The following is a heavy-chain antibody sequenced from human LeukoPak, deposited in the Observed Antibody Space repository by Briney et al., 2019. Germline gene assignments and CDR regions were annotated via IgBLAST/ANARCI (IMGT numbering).Heavy chain of an antibody. V-gene: IGHV4-39*01. CDR2: IYYSGST. Sequence: PSETLSLTCTVSGGSISSSSYYWGWIRQPPGKGLEWIGSIYYSGSTYYNPSLKSRVTISVDTSKNQFSLKLSSVTAADTAVYYCARSTYYYDSSGYYLNPFDYWGRGTLVTVSS. CDR1: GGSISSSSYY. J-gene: IGHJ4*02. CDR3: ARSTYYYDSSGYYLNPFDY. D-gene: IGHD3-22*01.